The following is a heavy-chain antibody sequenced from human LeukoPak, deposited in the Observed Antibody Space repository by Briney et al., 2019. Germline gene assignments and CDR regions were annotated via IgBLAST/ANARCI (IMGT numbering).Heavy chain of an antibody. D-gene: IGHD3-9*01. V-gene: IGHV3-49*03. CDR3: TTPLLRHFDWPSPNY. CDR2: IRSKAYGGTT. Sequence: GGALRLSCTTSGFTFGDYAMSWFRQAPGKGLEWVGFIRSKAYGGTTEYSTSVKGRFVISRDDSKGIAYLQMNSLKTEDTAVYYRTTPLLRHFDWPSPNYWGQGTLLTVSS. J-gene: IGHJ4*02. CDR1: GFTFGDYA.